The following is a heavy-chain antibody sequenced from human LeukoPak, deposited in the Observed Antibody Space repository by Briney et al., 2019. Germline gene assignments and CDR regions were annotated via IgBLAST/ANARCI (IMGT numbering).Heavy chain of an antibody. CDR1: GYTFTGYY. CDR3: ARGEGYYYDSSGYYLFDY. V-gene: IGHV1-2*06. CDR2: INPDSDGT. Sequence: AXVKVSCKASGYTFTGYYMHWVRQAPGQGLEWMGRINPDSDGTNYAQKFQGRVTMTRDTSISTAYMELSRLRSDDTAVYYCARGEGYYYDSSGYYLFDYWGQGTLVTVSS. D-gene: IGHD3-22*01. J-gene: IGHJ4*02.